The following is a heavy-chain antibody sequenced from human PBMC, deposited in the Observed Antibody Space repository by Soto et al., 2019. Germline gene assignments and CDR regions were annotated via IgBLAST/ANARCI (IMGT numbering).Heavy chain of an antibody. V-gene: IGHV1-2*02. CDR2: INPKSGDT. CDR1: GYTFTHYF. D-gene: IGHD3-10*01. Sequence: QVRLVQSGPEVRRPGASVTVSCKASGYTFTHYFIHWVRRAPGQGLEWRGYINPKSGDTHYSQTFRGRVSMTVDTSTDTASVGLSSLKSDDTAVYFCARVPGHKNSRGDFWGQGTPITVSS. J-gene: IGHJ4*02. CDR3: ARVPGHKNSRGDF.